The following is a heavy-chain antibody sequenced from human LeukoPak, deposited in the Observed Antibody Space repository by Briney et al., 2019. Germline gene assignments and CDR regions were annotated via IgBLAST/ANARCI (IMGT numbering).Heavy chain of an antibody. D-gene: IGHD1-26*01. CDR2: INHSGST. Sequence: SETLSLTCAVYGGSFSGYYWSWIRQPPGKGLEWIGEINHSGSTNYNPSLKSRVTISVDTSKNQFSLKLSSVTAADTAVYYCARGWVGATLFQKGRRVWFDPWGQGTLVTVSS. V-gene: IGHV4-34*01. CDR1: GGSFSGYY. J-gene: IGHJ5*02. CDR3: ARGWVGATLFQKGRRVWFDP.